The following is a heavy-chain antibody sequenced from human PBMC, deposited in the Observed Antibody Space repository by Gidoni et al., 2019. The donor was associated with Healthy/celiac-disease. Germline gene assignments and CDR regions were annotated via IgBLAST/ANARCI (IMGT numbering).Heavy chain of an antibody. CDR2: ISGSGVST. CDR3: AKDITYCGGDCP. J-gene: IGHJ5*02. Sequence: EVQLLKSGGGLVQPGGSLRLSCAASGCTFSSSALGWVRQAPGQGLEWVSAISGSGVSTYYADSVKGRFTISRDNSKNTLYLQMNSLRAEDTAVYYCAKDITYCGGDCPWGQGTLVTVSS. D-gene: IGHD2-21*02. CDR1: GCTFSSSA. V-gene: IGHV3-23*01.